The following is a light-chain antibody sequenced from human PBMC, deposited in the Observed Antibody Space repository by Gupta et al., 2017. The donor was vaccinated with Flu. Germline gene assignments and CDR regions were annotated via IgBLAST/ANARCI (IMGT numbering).Light chain of an antibody. V-gene: IGLV3-27*01. CDR1: ILPKKY. CDR2: KDT. J-gene: IGLJ2*01. Sequence: SYELTQPSSVSVSPGQTAKITCSGDILPKKYARWFQQKPGQAPVLVIYKDTERPSGIPERFSGSSSGTTVTLTISGTQVEDEAYYYCYSAADNNLVFGGGTKLTVL. CDR3: YSAADNNLV.